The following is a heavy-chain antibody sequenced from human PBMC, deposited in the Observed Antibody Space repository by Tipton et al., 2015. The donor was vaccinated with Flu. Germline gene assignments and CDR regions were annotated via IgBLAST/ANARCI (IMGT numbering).Heavy chain of an antibody. J-gene: IGHJ4*01. CDR3: ARLPRHYGDYPLDY. Sequence: GEALGTHYWTWFRQPAGERLEWIGRIFATGTAIYNPSLRSRVTMSVDTSKNQFSLNLTSVTAADTAVYYCARLPRHYGDYPLDYWGPGIMVTVSP. CDR1: GEALGTHY. D-gene: IGHD4-17*01. V-gene: IGHV4-4*07. CDR2: IFATGTA.